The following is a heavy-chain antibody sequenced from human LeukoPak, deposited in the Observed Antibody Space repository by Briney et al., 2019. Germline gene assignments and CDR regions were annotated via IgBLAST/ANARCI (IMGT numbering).Heavy chain of an antibody. Sequence: GASVKVSCKASGYTFTSYYMHWVRQAPGQGLEWMGIINPSGGSTSYAQKFQGRVTMTRDMSTSTVYMELSSLRSEDTAVYYCARLLSDIVVVVAARDFDYWGQGTLVTVSS. CDR2: INPSGGST. J-gene: IGHJ4*02. CDR1: GYTFTSYY. V-gene: IGHV1-46*01. D-gene: IGHD2-15*01. CDR3: ARLLSDIVVVVAARDFDY.